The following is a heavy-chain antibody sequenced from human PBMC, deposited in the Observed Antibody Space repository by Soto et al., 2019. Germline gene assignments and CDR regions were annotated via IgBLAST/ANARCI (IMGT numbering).Heavy chain of an antibody. D-gene: IGHD3-9*01. Sequence: GASVKVSCKASGYSFTGYSMHWVRQAPGQGLEWMGWINPKNGETIYAQKFQGRVTMTEDTSTDTAYMELSSLRSEDTAVYYCATGYYDILTGSNLFDYWGQGTLVTVSS. CDR1: GYSFTGYS. CDR3: ATGYYDILTGSNLFDY. CDR2: INPKNGET. V-gene: IGHV1-24*01. J-gene: IGHJ4*02.